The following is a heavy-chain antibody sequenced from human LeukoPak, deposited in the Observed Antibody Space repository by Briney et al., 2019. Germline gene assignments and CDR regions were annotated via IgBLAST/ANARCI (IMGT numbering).Heavy chain of an antibody. V-gene: IGHV3-48*02. CDR3: ARDLSSDVLRYFDWSQRGFDY. CDR2: ISSSSSTI. D-gene: IGHD3-9*01. CDR1: GFTFSSYS. Sequence: GGSLRLSCAASGFTFSSYSMNWVRRAPGKGMEWVSYISSSSSTIYYADSVKGRFTISRDNAKNSLYLQMNSLRDEDTAVYYCARDLSSDVLRYFDWSQRGFDYWGQGTLVTVSS. J-gene: IGHJ4*02.